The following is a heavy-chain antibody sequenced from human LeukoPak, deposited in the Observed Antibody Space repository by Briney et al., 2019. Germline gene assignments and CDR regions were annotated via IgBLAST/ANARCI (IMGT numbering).Heavy chain of an antibody. CDR3: ARDQYDFNPFGMDV. V-gene: IGHV3-30-3*01. CDR1: GFTFSSYA. D-gene: IGHD3-3*01. J-gene: IGHJ6*02. Sequence: PGGSLRLSCAASGFTFSSYAMHWVRQAPGKGLEWVAVISHDGSNKYYADSVKGRFTISRDNSKNTLYLQTNSLRAEDTAVYYCARDQYDFNPFGMDVWGQGTTVTVSS. CDR2: ISHDGSNK.